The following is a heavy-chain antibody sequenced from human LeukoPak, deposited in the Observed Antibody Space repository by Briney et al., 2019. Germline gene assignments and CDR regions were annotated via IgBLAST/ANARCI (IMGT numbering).Heavy chain of an antibody. CDR3: ARDRMITFGGIIVPNWYFDL. V-gene: IGHV4-59*01. J-gene: IGHJ2*01. Sequence: SETLPLTCTVSGGSISSYYWSWIRQPPGKGLEWIGYIYYSGSTNYNASLKSRVTISLDTSKNQFSLKLTSVTAADTAVYYCARDRMITFGGIIVPNWYFDLWGRGTLVTVSS. CDR1: GGSISSYY. D-gene: IGHD3-16*02. CDR2: IYYSGST.